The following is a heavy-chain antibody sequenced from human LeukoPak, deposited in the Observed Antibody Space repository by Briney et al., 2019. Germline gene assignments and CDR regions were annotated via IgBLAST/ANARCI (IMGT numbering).Heavy chain of an antibody. Sequence: PSETLSLTCSVSGGSIYSSNYYWGWVRQPPGEGLEWIGSIYYSGSAYYNSPLKSRVTISVDTSKNQFSLKLSSVAAADTAVYYCARHALNYGGLNYFDPWGQGTLVTVSS. D-gene: IGHD4-23*01. CDR2: IYYSGSA. V-gene: IGHV4-39*01. J-gene: IGHJ5*02. CDR3: ARHALNYGGLNYFDP. CDR1: GGSIYSSNYY.